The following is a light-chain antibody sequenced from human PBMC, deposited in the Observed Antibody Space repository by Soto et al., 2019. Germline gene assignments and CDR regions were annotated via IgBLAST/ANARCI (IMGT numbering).Light chain of an antibody. Sequence: EVVLTQSPGTLSLSPWERATLSCRASQSVSSKLAWFQQKPGQAPSLLIYGVSTRATGVPVRFSGSGSGTEFTLTINSLQSEDFAVYYCQQYNNWPHTFGQGTKVDIK. V-gene: IGKV3-15*01. CDR1: QSVSSK. J-gene: IGKJ2*01. CDR2: GVS. CDR3: QQYNNWPHT.